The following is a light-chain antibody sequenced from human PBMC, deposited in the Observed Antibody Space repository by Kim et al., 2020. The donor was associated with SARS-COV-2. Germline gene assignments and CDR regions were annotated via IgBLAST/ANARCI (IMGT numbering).Light chain of an antibody. J-gene: IGLJ2*01. CDR2: YNS. CDR1: NIGSES. CDR3: QVWDSSSDHPV. Sequence: SYELTQPPSVSVAPGKTARITCGGNNIGSESVHWYQQKPGQAPVVVVYYNSDRPSGIPERFSGSNSGKTATLTISRVEAGDEADYYCQVWDSSSDHPVFGGGTKLAVL. V-gene: IGLV3-21*04.